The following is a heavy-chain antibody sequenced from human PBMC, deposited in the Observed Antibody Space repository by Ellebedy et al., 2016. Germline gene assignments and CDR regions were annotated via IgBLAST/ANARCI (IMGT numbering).Heavy chain of an antibody. V-gene: IGHV1-3*01. CDR3: ARDRRTIYYFDY. CDR2: INAGNGNT. CDR1: GYTFTSYA. J-gene: IGHJ4*02. Sequence: ASVKVSCKASGYTFTSYAMHWVRQAPGQRLEWMGWINAGNGNTKYSQKFQGRVTITRDTSASTAYMELSSLRSEDTAVYYCARDRRTIYYFDYWGQGTLVTVSS. D-gene: IGHD3-3*02.